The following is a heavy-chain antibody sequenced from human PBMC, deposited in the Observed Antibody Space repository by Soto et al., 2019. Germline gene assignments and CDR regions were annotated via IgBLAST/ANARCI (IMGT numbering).Heavy chain of an antibody. CDR2: IIPIFGTA. V-gene: IGHV1-69*01. CDR3: ARAAAAGSGGTYYYYGMDV. CDR1: GGTFSSYA. D-gene: IGHD6-13*01. J-gene: IGHJ6*02. Sequence: QVQPVQSGAEVKKPGSSVKVSCKASGGTFSSYAISWVRQAPGQGLEWMGGIIPIFGTANYAQKFQGRVTITADESTSTAYMELSSLRSEDTAVYYCARAAAAGSGGTYYYYGMDVWGQGTTVTVSS.